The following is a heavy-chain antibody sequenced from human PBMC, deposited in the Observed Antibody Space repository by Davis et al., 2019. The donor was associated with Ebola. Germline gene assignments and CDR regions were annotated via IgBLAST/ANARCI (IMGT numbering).Heavy chain of an antibody. CDR3: VMDCSDANCGVTYSFDF. D-gene: IGHD2-15*01. V-gene: IGHV1-18*01. J-gene: IGHJ4*02. CDR2: VSAYNDNT. CDR1: GYTLPSYG. Sequence: ASVKVSCKASGYTLPSYGISWVRQAPGQGLEWVGWVSAYNDNTRYARRLQGRVTMTIDTSTSTAYMELRSLTSDDTAMYYCVMDCSDANCGVTYSFDFWGQGTPVTVSS.